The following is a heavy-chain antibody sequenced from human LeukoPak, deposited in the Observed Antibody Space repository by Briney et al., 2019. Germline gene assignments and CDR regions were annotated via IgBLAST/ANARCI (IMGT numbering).Heavy chain of an antibody. J-gene: IGHJ6*02. CDR2: ISYDGSNK. D-gene: IGHD1-26*01. Sequence: GSPLRLFCAASGFTFSNYGMHWLRQAPGKGVEGVAFISYDGSNKYYADSVKGRFTISRDNSKTTLYVQMDSLRAEDTAVYYCAKVVGSYYYGMDVWGQGTTVTVSS. CDR3: AKVVGSYYYGMDV. CDR1: GFTFSNYG. V-gene: IGHV3-30*18.